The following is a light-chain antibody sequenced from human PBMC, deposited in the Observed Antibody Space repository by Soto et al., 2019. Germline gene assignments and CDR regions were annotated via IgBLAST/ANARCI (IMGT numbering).Light chain of an antibody. CDR1: ENINTY. CDR2: GAS. Sequence: IVLTQSPATLSVSPGETATLSCRASENINTYLAWYQQKSGQAPRLLIYGASSRATGIPDRFSGSGSGTDFTLTITRLEPEDFAVYYCHQYATSDMDTFGQGTKLEIK. J-gene: IGKJ2*01. V-gene: IGKV3-20*01. CDR3: HQYATSDMDT.